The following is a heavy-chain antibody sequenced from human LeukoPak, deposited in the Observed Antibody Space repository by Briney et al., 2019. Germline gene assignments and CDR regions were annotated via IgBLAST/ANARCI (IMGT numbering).Heavy chain of an antibody. V-gene: IGHV4-59*01. D-gene: IGHD2-15*01. J-gene: IGHJ5*02. Sequence: SETLSLTCTVSGGSISSYYWSWIRQPPGKGLEWIGYIYYSGSTNYNPSLKSRVTISADTSKNQFSLKLSSVTAADTAVYYCARGYCSGGSCYVPDNWFDPWGQGTLVTVSS. CDR2: IYYSGST. CDR3: ARGYCSGGSCYVPDNWFDP. CDR1: GGSISSYY.